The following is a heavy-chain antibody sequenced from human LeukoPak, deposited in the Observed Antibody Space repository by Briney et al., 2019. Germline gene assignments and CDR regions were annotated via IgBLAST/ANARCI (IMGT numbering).Heavy chain of an antibody. CDR2: INANSGGT. V-gene: IGHV1-2*02. Sequence: ASVKVSCKASGYTFTGYYMHWVRQAPGQGLEWMGWINANSGGTNYAQKFQGRVTMTRDTSISTAYVELSRLRSDDTAVCYCARSSRYDIWTGYPYWGQGTLVTVSP. J-gene: IGHJ4*02. CDR1: GYTFTGYY. CDR3: ARSSRYDIWTGYPY. D-gene: IGHD3-9*01.